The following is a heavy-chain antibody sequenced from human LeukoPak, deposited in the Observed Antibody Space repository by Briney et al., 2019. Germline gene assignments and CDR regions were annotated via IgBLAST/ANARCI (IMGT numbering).Heavy chain of an antibody. CDR2: IIPILGIA. CDR1: GGTFSSYT. Sequence: SVKVSCKASGGTFSSYTISWVRQAPGQGLEWMGRIIPILGIANYAQKFQGRVTITVDKSTSTAYMELSSLRSEDTAVYYCASLVVAATEGSHYDYWGQGTLVTVSS. J-gene: IGHJ4*02. V-gene: IGHV1-69*02. CDR3: ASLVVAATEGSHYDY. D-gene: IGHD2-15*01.